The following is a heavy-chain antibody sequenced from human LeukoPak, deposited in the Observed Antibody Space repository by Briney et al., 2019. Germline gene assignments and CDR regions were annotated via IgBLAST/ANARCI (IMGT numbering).Heavy chain of an antibody. Sequence: GGSLRLSCAASGFTFRSYSMHWVRQTPGKGLEYVSAIDPHGGNTYYADSVKGRFTISRDNSKSTLSLQMGSLRAEDMAVYYCARDHGAAAGTLDYWGQGTLVTVSS. CDR1: GFTFRSYS. J-gene: IGHJ4*02. CDR3: ARDHGAAAGTLDY. D-gene: IGHD6-13*01. CDR2: IDPHGGNT. V-gene: IGHV3-64*02.